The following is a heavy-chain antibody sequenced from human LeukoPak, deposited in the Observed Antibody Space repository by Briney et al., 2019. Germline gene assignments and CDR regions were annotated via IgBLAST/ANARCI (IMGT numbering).Heavy chain of an antibody. D-gene: IGHD6-19*01. J-gene: IGHJ4*02. CDR3: ATGYSNGWTSDFDY. Sequence: SETLSLTCTVSGYSISSGYFWDWIRQPPRKGLEWIGTIYQSGSTFYNPSVKSRVTISKDTSKNQFSLKLSSVTAADTAVYYCATGYSNGWTSDFDYWGQGILVTVSS. CDR1: GYSISSGYF. CDR2: IYQSGST. V-gene: IGHV4-38-2*02.